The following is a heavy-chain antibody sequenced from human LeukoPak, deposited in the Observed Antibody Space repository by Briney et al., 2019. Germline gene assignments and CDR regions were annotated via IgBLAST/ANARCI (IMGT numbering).Heavy chain of an antibody. V-gene: IGHV1-3*03. CDR2: INAGNGNT. CDR1: GYTFTSYA. D-gene: IGHD3-3*01. Sequence: ASVKVSCKASGYTFTSYAMNWVRQAPGQRLEWMGWINAGNGNTKYSQEFQGRVTITRDTSASTAYMELSSLRSEDMAVYYCARSYDFWSGYYHADNWFDPWGEGTLVTVSS. CDR3: ARSYDFWSGYYHADNWFDP. J-gene: IGHJ5*02.